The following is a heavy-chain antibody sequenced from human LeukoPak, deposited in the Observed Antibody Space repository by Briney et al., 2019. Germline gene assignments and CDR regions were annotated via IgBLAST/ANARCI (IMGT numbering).Heavy chain of an antibody. V-gene: IGHV3-23*01. CDR2: IFPSGGEI. CDR1: GFTFSTFA. CDR3: ATYRQVLLPFES. Sequence: GGSLGLSCAASGFTFSTFAMIWVRQPPGKGLEWVSSIFPSGGEIHYADSVRGRFTISRDNSKSTLSLQMHSLRAEDTAIYYRATYRQVLLPFESWGQGTLVTVSS. J-gene: IGHJ4*02. D-gene: IGHD2-8*02.